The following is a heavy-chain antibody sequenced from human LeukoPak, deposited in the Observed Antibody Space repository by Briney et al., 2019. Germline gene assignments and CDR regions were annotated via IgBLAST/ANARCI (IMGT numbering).Heavy chain of an antibody. CDR2: IYTSGNT. CDR1: GGSISSGSYY. CDR3: ARVDGSCSGGSCPSGNWFDP. J-gene: IGHJ5*02. Sequence: SETLSLTCTVSGGSISSGSYYWSWIRQPAGKGLEWIGRIYTSGNTNYNPSLKSRVTISYTSKNQFSLKLNSVTAADTAVYYCARVDGSCSGGSCPSGNWFDPWGQGTLVTVSS. V-gene: IGHV4-61*02. D-gene: IGHD2-15*01.